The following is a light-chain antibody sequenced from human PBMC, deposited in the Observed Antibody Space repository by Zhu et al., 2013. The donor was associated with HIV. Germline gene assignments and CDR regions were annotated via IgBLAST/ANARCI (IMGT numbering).Light chain of an antibody. V-gene: IGKV3-20*01. CDR2: DAS. Sequence: EIVMTQSPATLSVSPGERATLSCRASQSVSRYLAWYQQKPGQAPRLLIYDASNRATGIPARFSGSGSGTDFTLTISGLEPEDFAVYYCQQYGTSRTFGQGTKVEIK. CDR3: QQYGTSRT. CDR1: QSVSRY. J-gene: IGKJ1*01.